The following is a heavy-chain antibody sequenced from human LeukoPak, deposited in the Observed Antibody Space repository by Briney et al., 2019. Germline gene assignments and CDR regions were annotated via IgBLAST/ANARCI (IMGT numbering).Heavy chain of an antibody. CDR3: AELGITMIGGV. CDR1: GFTFSSYE. V-gene: IGHV3-48*03. Sequence: GGSLRLSCAASGFTFSSYEMNWVRPAPGKGLEWVSYISSSGSTIYYADSVKGRFTISRDNAKNSLYLQMNSLRAEDTAVYYCAELGITMIGGVWGKGTTVTISS. CDR2: ISSSGSTI. J-gene: IGHJ6*04. D-gene: IGHD3-10*02.